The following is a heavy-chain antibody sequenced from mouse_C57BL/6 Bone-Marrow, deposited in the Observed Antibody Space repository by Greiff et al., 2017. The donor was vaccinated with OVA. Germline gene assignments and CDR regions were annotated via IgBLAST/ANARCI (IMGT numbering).Heavy chain of an antibody. CDR2: ISDGGSYT. D-gene: IGHD1-1*01. CDR1: GFTFSSYA. Sequence: DVKLVESGGGLVKPGGSLKLSCAASGFTFSSYAMSWVRQTPEKRLEWVATISDGGSYTYYPDNVKGRFTISRANTNNNQYLHMSHLKSDNTAMYYCARDRDYYGSSYAMDYWGQGTSVTVSS. J-gene: IGHJ4*01. CDR3: ARDRDYYGSSYAMDY. V-gene: IGHV5-4*01.